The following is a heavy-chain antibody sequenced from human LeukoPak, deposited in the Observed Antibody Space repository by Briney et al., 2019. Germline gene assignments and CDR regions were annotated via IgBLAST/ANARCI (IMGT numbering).Heavy chain of an antibody. D-gene: IGHD3-9*01. CDR3: GRDPGRMYHGILTGYHVGY. Sequence: GRSLRLSCAASGFTFSSYAMHWVRQAPGKGLEWVAVMSYDGSNKYYADSVKGRFTISRDNSKNTLYLQMNSLRAEDTAVYYLGRDPGRMYHGILTGYHVGYWGQGTLVTVSS. CDR2: MSYDGSNK. J-gene: IGHJ4*02. V-gene: IGHV3-30*04. CDR1: GFTFSSYA.